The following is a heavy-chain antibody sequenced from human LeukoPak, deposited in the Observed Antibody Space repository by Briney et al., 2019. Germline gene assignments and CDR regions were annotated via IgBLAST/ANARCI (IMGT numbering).Heavy chain of an antibody. D-gene: IGHD2-8*01. J-gene: IGHJ4*02. CDR1: GFTFSSYA. CDR3: AKGGRGNGEVY. Sequence: GGSLRLSCAASGFTFSSYAMSWVREAPGKGLEWVSASSGSGGSTYYADPVTGRFTISRDNSKNTLYLQMNSLRAEDTAVYYCAKGGRGNGEVYWGQGTLVTVSS. V-gene: IGHV3-23*01. CDR2: SSGSGGST.